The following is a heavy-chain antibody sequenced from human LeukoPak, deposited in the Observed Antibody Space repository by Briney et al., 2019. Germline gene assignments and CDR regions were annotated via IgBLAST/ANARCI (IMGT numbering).Heavy chain of an antibody. CDR1: GFTFSSYG. D-gene: IGHD6-13*01. CDR3: ANGGYTSSWYVVDY. V-gene: IGHV3-30*18. Sequence: GRSLSLSCAASGFTFSSYGMHWVRQAPGKGLEWVAVISYDGGNKYYADSVKGRFTISRDNSKNTLYLQMSSLRPEDTAVYYCANGGYTSSWYVVDYWGQGTLVTVSS. CDR2: ISYDGGNK. J-gene: IGHJ4*02.